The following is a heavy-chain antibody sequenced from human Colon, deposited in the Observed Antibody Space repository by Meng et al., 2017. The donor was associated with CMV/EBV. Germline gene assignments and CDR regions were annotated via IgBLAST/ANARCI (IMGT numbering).Heavy chain of an antibody. V-gene: IGHV3-20*04. CDR3: AREDIVATEYYFDY. J-gene: IGHJ4*02. Sequence: GESLKISCAASGFTFENYGMSWVRQVPGKGLEWVAGTNWNDGSTSYSESVKGRFTISRDNAKASLYLQMNSLRVEDTALYYCAREDIVATEYYFDYWGQGT. CDR1: GFTFENYG. D-gene: IGHD5-12*01. CDR2: TNWNDGST.